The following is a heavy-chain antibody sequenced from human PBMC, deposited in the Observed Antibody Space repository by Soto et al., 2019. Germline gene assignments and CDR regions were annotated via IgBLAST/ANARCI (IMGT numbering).Heavy chain of an antibody. Sequence: PGESLKISCKGSGYTSTNYWIGWVRQMPGKGLEWMGIIYPGDSDTKYSPSFQGQVTISADKSITTTYLRWTSLKASDTAIYYCAASIFYYGMDVWGQGTTVTVSS. J-gene: IGHJ6*02. V-gene: IGHV5-51*01. CDR3: AASIFYYGMDV. CDR1: GYTSTNYW. CDR2: IYPGDSDT.